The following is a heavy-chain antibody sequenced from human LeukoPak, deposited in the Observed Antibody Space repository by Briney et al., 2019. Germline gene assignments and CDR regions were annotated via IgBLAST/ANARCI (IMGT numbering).Heavy chain of an antibody. CDR3: ARSFLGDWYFDL. Sequence: SETLSLPCTVSGGSLSSYYWSWIRQPPAMALEWIGCIYYSGSTNYNPSLKRRVTISVDTSKDQFPLRLTSVTAADTAVYYCARSFLGDWYFDLWGRGTLVTVSS. J-gene: IGHJ2*01. D-gene: IGHD1-26*01. V-gene: IGHV4-59*01. CDR1: GGSLSSYY. CDR2: IYYSGST.